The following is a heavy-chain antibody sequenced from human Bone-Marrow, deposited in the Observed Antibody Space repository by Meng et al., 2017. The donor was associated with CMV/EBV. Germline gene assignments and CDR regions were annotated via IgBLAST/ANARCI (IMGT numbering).Heavy chain of an antibody. V-gene: IGHV4-61*01. CDR1: GGSVSSGSYY. CDR3: ARAWYYDFWSGRNWFDP. Sequence: SETLSLTCTVSGGSVSSGSYYWSWIRQPPGKGLEWIGYIYYSGSTNYNPSLKSRVTISVDTSKNQFSLKLSSVTAADTAVNYCARAWYYDFWSGRNWFDPWGQGTLVTVSS. J-gene: IGHJ5*02. CDR2: IYYSGST. D-gene: IGHD3-3*01.